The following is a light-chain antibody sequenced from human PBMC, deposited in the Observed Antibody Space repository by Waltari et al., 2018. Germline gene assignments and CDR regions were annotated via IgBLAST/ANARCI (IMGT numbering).Light chain of an antibody. CDR3: QCGYSTRT. CDR2: ATS. V-gene: IGKV1-39*02. J-gene: IGKJ1*01. Sequence: DIQMTQSPSFLSVSVRARVTITCRASQSICSYFNCYQQKPGNAPNRLIYATSSLQSGVPSRFSGSGAETDFTLTISSLQPEDFATYYCQCGYSTRTFGQGTRVEIK. CDR1: QSICSY.